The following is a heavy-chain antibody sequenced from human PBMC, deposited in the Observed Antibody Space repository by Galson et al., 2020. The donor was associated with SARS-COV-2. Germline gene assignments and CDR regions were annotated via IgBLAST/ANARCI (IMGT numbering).Heavy chain of an antibody. CDR3: ARSGRTTGSCYDCYYYCMDV. CDR1: GGPISNYY. D-gene: IGHD3-10*01. J-gene: IGHJ6*03. Sequence: SETLSLTCTVSGGPISNYYWSWIRQPPGKGLEWIGYVYYRGSTNYNPSLKSRVTISLVTSENQFSLRLTSVTAADTAVYYCARSGRTTGSCYDCYYYCMDVWGKGTTVTISS. CDR2: VYYRGST. V-gene: IGHV4-59*01.